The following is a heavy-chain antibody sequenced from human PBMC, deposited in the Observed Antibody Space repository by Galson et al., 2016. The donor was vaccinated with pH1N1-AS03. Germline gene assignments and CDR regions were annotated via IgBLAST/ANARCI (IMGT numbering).Heavy chain of an antibody. D-gene: IGHD3-22*01. J-gene: IGHJ3*01. CDR2: VIPILGIA. Sequence: SVKVSCKASGDTFSSSVISWVRQAPGQGLEWMGRVIPILGIATYAQKFQGRVTMTADRATSTVHLEFSSLTSEDTAVYYCARPAHYDSSGRDALDVWGQGTMLIVSS. CDR1: GDTFSSSV. V-gene: IGHV1-69*04. CDR3: ARPAHYDSSGRDALDV.